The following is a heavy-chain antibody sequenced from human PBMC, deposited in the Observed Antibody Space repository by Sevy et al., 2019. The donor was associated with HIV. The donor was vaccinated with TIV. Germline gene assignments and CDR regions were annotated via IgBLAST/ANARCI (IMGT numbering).Heavy chain of an antibody. CDR2: VNSDGSST. J-gene: IGHJ4*02. V-gene: IGHV3-74*01. Sequence: GESLKISCAASGFTFSSYWMHWVRQAPGKGLVWVSRVNSDGSSTSYAASVKGRFTISRDNAKNTLYLQMNSLRAEDTAVYYCARGAAAGTFDYWGQGTLVTVSS. D-gene: IGHD6-13*01. CDR1: GFTFSSYW. CDR3: ARGAAAGTFDY.